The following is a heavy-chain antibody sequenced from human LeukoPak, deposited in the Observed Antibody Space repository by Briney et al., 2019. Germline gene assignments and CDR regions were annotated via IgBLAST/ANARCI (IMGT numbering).Heavy chain of an antibody. V-gene: IGHV3-23*01. J-gene: IGHJ4*02. CDR1: GFTFSSYA. CDR2: ISGSGGST. CDR3: AKRPIAAPGTLDS. D-gene: IGHD6-13*01. Sequence: GGSLRLSXAASGFTFSSYAMSWVRQAPGKGLEWVSAISGSGGSTYYADSVKGRFTISRDNSKNTLYLQMNSLRAEDTAVYYCAKRPIAAPGTLDSWGQGTLVTVSS.